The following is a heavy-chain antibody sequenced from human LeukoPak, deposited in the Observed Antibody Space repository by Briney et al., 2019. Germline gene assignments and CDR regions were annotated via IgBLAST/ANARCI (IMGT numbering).Heavy chain of an antibody. CDR2: IYSGGST. V-gene: IGHV3-53*01. J-gene: IGHJ6*03. CDR3: SRSGGSRPRHDSSGYYYYYYYMDV. Sequence: GGSLRLSCAASGFTVSSNYMSWVRPAPGKGLDWVSVIYSGGSTYYADSGKGRFTIPRDHSKNTLYVQITNVRPEDTAVYYCSRSGGSRPRHDSSGYYYYYYYMDVWGKGTTVTISS. D-gene: IGHD3-22*01. CDR1: GFTVSSNY.